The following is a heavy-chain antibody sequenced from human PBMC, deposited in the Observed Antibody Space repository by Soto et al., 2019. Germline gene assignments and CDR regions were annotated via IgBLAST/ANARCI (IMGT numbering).Heavy chain of an antibody. Sequence: QVTVKESGPVLVKPTETLTLTCTVSGFSLSNAGLGVSWIRQTPGKALEWLAHIFSNDEKSYSTSLKSRLTISKDTSKSPVVLTMTNMDPVDTATYYCASTYSTSWYCFDPWGQGTLVTVSS. J-gene: IGHJ5*02. CDR2: IFSNDEK. CDR3: ASTYSTSWYCFDP. V-gene: IGHV2-26*04. D-gene: IGHD6-13*01. CDR1: GFSLSNAGLG.